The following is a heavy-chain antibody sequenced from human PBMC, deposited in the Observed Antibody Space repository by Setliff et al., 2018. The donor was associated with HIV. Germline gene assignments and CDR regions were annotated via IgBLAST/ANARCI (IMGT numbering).Heavy chain of an antibody. Sequence: SETLSLTCAVSGYSISSGYYWGWIRQPPGKGLEWIGSISHTGSTYYNPSLKSRVTMSADTSKNQFSLKLSSVTAADTAVYYCASSPAWRSDFGLHTFDYWGQGTLVTVSS. CDR1: GYSISSGYY. D-gene: IGHD2-2*01. J-gene: IGHJ4*02. V-gene: IGHV4-38-2*01. CDR3: ASSPAWRSDFGLHTFDY. CDR2: ISHTGST.